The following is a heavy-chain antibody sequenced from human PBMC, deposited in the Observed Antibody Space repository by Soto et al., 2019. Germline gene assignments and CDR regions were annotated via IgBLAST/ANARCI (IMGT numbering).Heavy chain of an antibody. D-gene: IGHD4-17*01. Sequence: PGWSLRLSCAASGFTFIGQAMSWVRQAPGKGLEWVSAISGSGGSTNYADSVKGRFTISRDNSKNTLYLQMNSLRAEDTAVYYCAKWVTVTTSYFDYWGQGTLVTVSS. CDR3: AKWVTVTTSYFDY. CDR1: GFTFIGQA. J-gene: IGHJ4*03. CDR2: ISGSGGST. V-gene: IGHV3-23*01.